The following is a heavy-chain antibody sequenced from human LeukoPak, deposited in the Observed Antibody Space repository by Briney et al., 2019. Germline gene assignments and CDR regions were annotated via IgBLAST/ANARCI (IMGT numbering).Heavy chain of an antibody. CDR1: GFTFITTG. Sequence: GGSLRLSCTASGFTFITTGMHWVRQAPVKGLEWVAVISYDGSKKFYADSVKGRFTVSRDNSKNTLYLQMNSLRAEDTAVYYCARELDSSGYYPSFDYWGQGTLVTVSS. J-gene: IGHJ4*02. V-gene: IGHV3-30*03. D-gene: IGHD3-22*01. CDR2: ISYDGSKK. CDR3: ARELDSSGYYPSFDY.